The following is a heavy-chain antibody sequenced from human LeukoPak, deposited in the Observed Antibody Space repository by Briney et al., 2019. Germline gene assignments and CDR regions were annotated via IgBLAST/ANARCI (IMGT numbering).Heavy chain of an antibody. CDR3: AKYSSSSNYYYGMDV. J-gene: IGHJ6*02. Sequence: PGRSLRLSCAASGFTFSPYGMNWVRQAPGKGLEWVAFISYDGRNEHYVDSVKGRFTISRDNSKNTLYLQMYSLRAEDTAVYYCAKYSSSSNYYYGMDVWGQGTTVSVSS. CDR1: GFTFSPYG. CDR2: ISYDGRNE. V-gene: IGHV3-30*18. D-gene: IGHD6-13*01.